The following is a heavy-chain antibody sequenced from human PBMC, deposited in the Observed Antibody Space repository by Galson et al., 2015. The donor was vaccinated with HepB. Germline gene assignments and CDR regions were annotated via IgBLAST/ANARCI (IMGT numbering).Heavy chain of an antibody. CDR2: FDPEDGET. J-gene: IGHJ3*02. Sequence: CKVSGYTLTELSMHWVRQAPGKGLEWMGGFDPEDGETIYAQKFQGRVTMTEDTSTDTAYMELSSLRSDDTAVYYCARDQGGYCSSTSCRDAFDIWGQGTMVTVSS. CDR3: ARDQGGYCSSTSCRDAFDI. D-gene: IGHD2-2*01. CDR1: GYTLTELS. V-gene: IGHV1-24*01.